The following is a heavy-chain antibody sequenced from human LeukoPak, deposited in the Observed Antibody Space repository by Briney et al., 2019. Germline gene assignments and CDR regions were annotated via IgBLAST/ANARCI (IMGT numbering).Heavy chain of an antibody. CDR3: ARAGGYYDSSGYYESAEYFQH. CDR2: IYYSGST. Sequence: SETLSLTCTVSGGSISSYYWSWIRQPPGKGLEWIGYIYYSGSTNYNPSLKSRVTISVDTSKNQFSLKLSSVTAADTAVYYCARAGGYYDSSGYYESAEYFQHWGQGTLVTVSS. D-gene: IGHD3-22*01. J-gene: IGHJ1*01. V-gene: IGHV4-59*01. CDR1: GGSISSYY.